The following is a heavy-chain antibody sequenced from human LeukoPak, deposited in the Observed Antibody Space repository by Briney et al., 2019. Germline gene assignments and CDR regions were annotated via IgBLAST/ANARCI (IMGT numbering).Heavy chain of an antibody. CDR2: IFPIFGTA. Sequence: SVKVSCKASGGTFSSYAISWVRQAPGQGLEWMGRIFPIFGTANYAQKFQGRVTITTDESTSTAYMELSSLRSEDTAVYYCARVRGSMVRGVIMFGVGDAWGQGTLVTVSS. V-gene: IGHV1-69*05. CDR1: GGTFSSYA. J-gene: IGHJ4*02. D-gene: IGHD3-10*01. CDR3: ARVRGSMVRGVIMFGVGDA.